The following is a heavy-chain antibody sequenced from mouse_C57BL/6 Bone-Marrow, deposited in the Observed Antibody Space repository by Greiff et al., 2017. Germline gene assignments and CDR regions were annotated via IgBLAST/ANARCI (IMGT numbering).Heavy chain of an antibody. CDR1: GYTFTSYG. J-gene: IGHJ2*01. D-gene: IGHD1-1*01. CDR3: ARRDSFGSSPYFDY. CDR2: IYPRSGNT. V-gene: IGHV1-81*01. Sequence: VKLQQSGAELARPGASVKLSCKASGYTFTSYGISWVKQRTGQGLEWIGEIYPRSGNTYYNEKFKGKATLTADKSSSTAYMELRSLTSEDSAVYFCARRDSFGSSPYFDYWGQGTTLTVSS.